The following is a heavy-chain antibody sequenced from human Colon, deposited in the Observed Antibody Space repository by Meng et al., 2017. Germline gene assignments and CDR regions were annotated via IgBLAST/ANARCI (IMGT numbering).Heavy chain of an antibody. J-gene: IGHJ4*02. D-gene: IGHD2-8*02. CDR3: AKNGVYCLEY. CDR2: TYGSVNT. CDR1: GASISGDNW. Sequence: QVQLQESGPGLVKPSGTLSLTCAVSGASISGDNWWSWVRQTPGKGLEWIGQTYGSVNTAYNPSLKSRVTISVDKSKNQLSLTLSSVTAADTAVYYCAKNGVYCLEYWGQGILVTVSS. V-gene: IGHV4-4*02.